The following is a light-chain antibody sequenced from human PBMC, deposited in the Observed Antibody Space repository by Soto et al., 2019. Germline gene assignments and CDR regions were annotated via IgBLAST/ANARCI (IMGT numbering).Light chain of an antibody. Sequence: NFMLTQPHSVSESPGKTVTISCTRSRGSIASNYVQWYQQRPGRAPTTVIYEDNQRPSVVPDRFSGSIDSSSNSAALTISSMKTEDEADYCCQSYDSSNRGVVFGGGTKVTVL. CDR2: EDN. V-gene: IGLV6-57*04. CDR1: RGSIASNY. J-gene: IGLJ2*01. CDR3: QSYDSSNRGVV.